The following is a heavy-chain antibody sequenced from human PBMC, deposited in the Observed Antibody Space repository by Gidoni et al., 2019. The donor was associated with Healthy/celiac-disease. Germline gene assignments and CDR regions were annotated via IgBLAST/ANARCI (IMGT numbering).Heavy chain of an antibody. CDR1: GFTFSSYA. CDR2: ISGSGGST. D-gene: IGHD2-2*01. V-gene: IGHV3-23*01. CDR3: AEGKDIVVVPAAN. J-gene: IGHJ4*02. Sequence: EVQLLESGGGLVQPGGSLRLSCAASGFTFSSYAMSWVRQAPGKGLEWVSAISGSGGSTYYADSVKGRFTISRDNSKNTLYLQMNSLGAEDTAVYYCAEGKDIVVVPAANWGQGALVTVSS.